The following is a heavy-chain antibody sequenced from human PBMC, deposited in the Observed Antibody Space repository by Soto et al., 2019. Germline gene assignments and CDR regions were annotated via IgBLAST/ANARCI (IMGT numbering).Heavy chain of an antibody. CDR1: GYTFINYG. V-gene: IGHV1-18*01. CDR3: ARCAYCSGDSCHSRISDY. J-gene: IGHJ4*02. D-gene: IGHD2-15*01. CDR2: ISAYNGNT. Sequence: QVQLVQSGAEVKKPGASVKVSCKASGYTFINYGLSWVRQAPGQGLEWMGWISAYNGNTNYAQKFQGRVTMTTDTSTITAYMELRSLRSDDTAVYYCARCAYCSGDSCHSRISDYWGQGTLVGVSS.